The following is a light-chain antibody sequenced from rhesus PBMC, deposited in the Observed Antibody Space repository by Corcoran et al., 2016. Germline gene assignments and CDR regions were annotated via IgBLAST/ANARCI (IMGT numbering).Light chain of an antibody. Sequence: EIVMTQSPATLALSPGERATLSCRASQSVSSYLAWYQQKPGQAPRLLNYGASSRATGIPDRFSGSGSGTEFTLTISSLESEDVGVYFCLQSSNWPWTFGQGTKVEIK. CDR2: GAS. CDR3: LQSSNWPWT. CDR1: QSVSSY. J-gene: IGKJ1*01. V-gene: IGKV3-24*04.